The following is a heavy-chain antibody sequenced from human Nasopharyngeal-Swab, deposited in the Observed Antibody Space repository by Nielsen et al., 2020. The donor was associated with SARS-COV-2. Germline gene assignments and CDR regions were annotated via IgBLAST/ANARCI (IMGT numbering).Heavy chain of an antibody. J-gene: IGHJ4*02. CDR1: GYLLIHQA. CDR2: ITAANGNT. Sequence: ASVKVSCKASGYLLIHQALHWVRQAPGQSFEWMGWITAANGNTEYSQNFHDRLTLITDASANTAYMDLSGLTSEDTAIYYCVRDDGRSWLLDKWGQGTQVTVSS. CDR3: VRDDGRSWLLDK. D-gene: IGHD5-24*01. V-gene: IGHV1-3*01.